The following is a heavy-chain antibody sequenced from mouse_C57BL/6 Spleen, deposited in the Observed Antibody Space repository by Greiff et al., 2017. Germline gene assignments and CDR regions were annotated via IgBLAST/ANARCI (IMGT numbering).Heavy chain of an antibody. V-gene: IGHV1-42*01. J-gene: IGHJ2*01. CDR2: INPSTGGT. D-gene: IGHD3-3*01. Sequence: VQLQQSGPELVKPGASVKISCKASGYSFTGYYMNWVKQSPEKSLEWIGEINPSTGGTTYNQKFKAKATLTVDKSSSTAYMQLKSLTSEDSAVYYCARMRDPYFDCWGQGTTLTVSS. CDR3: ARMRDPYFDC. CDR1: GYSFTGYY.